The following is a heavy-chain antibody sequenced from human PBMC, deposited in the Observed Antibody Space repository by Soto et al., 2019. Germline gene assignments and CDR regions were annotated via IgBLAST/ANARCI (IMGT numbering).Heavy chain of an antibody. CDR3: ARDRASEGWQNRYYFDF. CDR1: GYTFSTYA. CDR2: IKVRDGST. Sequence: QVQLVQSGAEVAKPGASVKVSCKASGYTFSTYAIHWVRQAPGQGLEWMGWIKVRDGSTKSLQKFQGRVTITRDASASTVYIDLSSLRSEDTAVYYCARDRASEGWQNRYYFDFWGQGTLVTVSS. J-gene: IGHJ4*02. V-gene: IGHV1-3*01. D-gene: IGHD6-19*01.